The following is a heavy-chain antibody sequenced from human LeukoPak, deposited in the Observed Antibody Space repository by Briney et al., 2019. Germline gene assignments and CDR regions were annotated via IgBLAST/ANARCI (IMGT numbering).Heavy chain of an antibody. CDR1: GFTFSSYW. J-gene: IGHJ4*02. Sequence: PGGSLRLSCVASGFTFSSYWTSWVRQAPGKGLEWVANIKQDGSEKYYVDSVKGRFTISRDNAKNSLYLQMNSLRAEDTAVYYCARGYGNYGYWGQGTLVTVSS. V-gene: IGHV3-7*01. CDR3: ARGYGNYGY. CDR2: IKQDGSEK. D-gene: IGHD4-11*01.